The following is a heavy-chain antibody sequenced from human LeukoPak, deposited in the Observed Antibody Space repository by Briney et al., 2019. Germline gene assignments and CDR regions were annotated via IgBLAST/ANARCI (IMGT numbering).Heavy chain of an antibody. D-gene: IGHD3-3*01. J-gene: IGHJ5*02. CDR3: ARHEGYDFWSGRNWFDP. V-gene: IGHV4-59*08. CDR2: IYYSGST. Sequence: KASETLSLTCAVYGGSFSGYYWSWIRQPPGKGLEWIGYIYYSGSTNYNPSLKSRVTISVDTSKNQFSLKLSSVTAADTAVYYCARHEGYDFWSGRNWFDPWGQGTLVTVSS. CDR1: GGSFSGYY.